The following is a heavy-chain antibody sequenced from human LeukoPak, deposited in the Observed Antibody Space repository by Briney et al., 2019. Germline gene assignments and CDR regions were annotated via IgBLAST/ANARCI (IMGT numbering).Heavy chain of an antibody. CDR3: AELGITMIGGV. CDR1: GFTFSSYG. V-gene: IGHV3-23*01. J-gene: IGHJ6*04. D-gene: IGHD3-10*02. Sequence: GGSLRLSCAASGFTFSSYGMSWVRQAPGKGLEWASAISGSGGSTYYADSVKGRFTISRDNAKNSLYLQMNSLRAEDTAVYYCAELGITMIGGVWGKGTTVTISS. CDR2: ISGSGGST.